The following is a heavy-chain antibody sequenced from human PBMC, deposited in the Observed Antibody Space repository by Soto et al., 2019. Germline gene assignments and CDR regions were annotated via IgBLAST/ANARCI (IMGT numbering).Heavy chain of an antibody. CDR2: IWYDGSNK. CDR1: GFTFSSYG. V-gene: IGHV3-33*01. Sequence: QVQLVESGGGVVQPGRSLRLSCAASGFTFSSYGMHWVRQAPGKGLEWVAVIWYDGSNKYYADSVKGRFTISRDNSKNTLYLQMTSLRAEDTAVYYCARDHIVVXXXXXXTTPYYYYGMDVWGQGTTVTVSS. J-gene: IGHJ6*02. CDR3: ARDHIVVXXXXXXTTPYYYYGMDV. D-gene: IGHD2-15*01.